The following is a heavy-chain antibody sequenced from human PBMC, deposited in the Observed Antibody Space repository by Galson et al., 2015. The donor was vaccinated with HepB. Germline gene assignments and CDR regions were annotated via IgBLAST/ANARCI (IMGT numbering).Heavy chain of an antibody. V-gene: IGHV1-18*04. CDR1: GYTFTSNG. J-gene: IGHJ4*02. D-gene: IGHD4/OR15-4a*01. CDR3: ARDRDYRFDY. Sequence: SVKVSCKASGYTFTSNGISWVRQTPRQGLEWLGWISAHGGNTKYAQKYQGRITLTRDTSTSTAYVELRCLRSDDTAVYYCARDRDYRFDYWGQGTLVTVSS. CDR2: ISAHGGNT.